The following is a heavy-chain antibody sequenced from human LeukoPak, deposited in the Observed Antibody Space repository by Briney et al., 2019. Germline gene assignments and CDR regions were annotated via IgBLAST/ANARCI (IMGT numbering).Heavy chain of an antibody. CDR3: ARSHAASVTLDY. D-gene: IGHD4-17*01. J-gene: IGHJ4*02. V-gene: IGHV4-30-4*08. Sequence: SETLSLTCTVSGGSISSGDSYWTWIRQPPGKGLEWIGYIYYTGSTYYNPSLKSRVSISRDTSENQFSLNLSSVTAADTAVYYCARSHAASVTLDYWGQGTLVTVSS. CDR1: GGSISSGDSY. CDR2: IYYTGST.